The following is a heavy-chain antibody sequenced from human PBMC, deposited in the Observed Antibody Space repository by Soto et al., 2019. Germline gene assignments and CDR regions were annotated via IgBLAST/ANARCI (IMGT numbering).Heavy chain of an antibody. CDR2: IDPSDSQT. CDR1: GYSFAGYW. Sequence: GESLKISCKGSGYSFAGYWITWVRQKPGKGLEWMGRIDPSDSQTYYSPSFRGHVTISVTKSITTVFLQWSSLRAPDTAMYYCARQIYDSDTGPNFQYYFDSWGQGTPVTVSS. CDR3: ARQIYDSDTGPNFQYYFDS. J-gene: IGHJ4*02. V-gene: IGHV5-10-1*01. D-gene: IGHD3-22*01.